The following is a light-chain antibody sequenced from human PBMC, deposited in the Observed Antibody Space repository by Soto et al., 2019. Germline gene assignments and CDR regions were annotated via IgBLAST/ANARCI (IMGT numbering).Light chain of an antibody. CDR3: SSYTSRSIVV. CDR1: SGDGGNYNL. CDR2: EAF. J-gene: IGLJ2*01. V-gene: IGLV2-14*02. Sequence: QSALTQPASVSGSPGQSITISCAGSSGDGGNYNLVSWYQQHPGKAPKLIVYEAFKRPLGISDRFSGSKSDNTASLTISGLQADDEADYYCSSYTSRSIVVFGGGTKLTVL.